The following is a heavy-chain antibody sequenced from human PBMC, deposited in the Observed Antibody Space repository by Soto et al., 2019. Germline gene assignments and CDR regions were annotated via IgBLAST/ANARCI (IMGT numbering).Heavy chain of an antibody. CDR3: TTGIPQLNRNGYDNY. Sequence: GGSLRLSCAASGFTFSDHYMDWVRQAPGKGLEWVGRTQNKANSYTTKYAASVKGRFTISRDDSENSLFLQTNSLKTEDTAVYYCTTGIPQLNRNGYDNYWGQGTLVTVSS. CDR1: GFTFSDHY. D-gene: IGHD3-22*01. V-gene: IGHV3-72*01. CDR2: TQNKANSYTT. J-gene: IGHJ4*02.